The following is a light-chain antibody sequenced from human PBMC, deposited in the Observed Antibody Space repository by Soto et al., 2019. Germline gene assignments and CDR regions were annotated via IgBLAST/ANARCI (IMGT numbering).Light chain of an antibody. CDR1: QSISHW. Sequence: IQMTQSPSTLSASVGDRVTITCRASQSISHWLAWYQQRPGRAPKLLIYDASSLESGVPSRFSGSGSGTEFTLTISSLQPDDFATYYCQQYSAYPYTFGQGTKVDIK. CDR2: DAS. J-gene: IGKJ2*01. CDR3: QQYSAYPYT. V-gene: IGKV1-5*01.